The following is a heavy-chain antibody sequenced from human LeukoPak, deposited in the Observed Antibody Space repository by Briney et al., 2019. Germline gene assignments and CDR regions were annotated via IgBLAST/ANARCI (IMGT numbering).Heavy chain of an antibody. CDR3: AKEGYSS. V-gene: IGHV4-34*01. D-gene: IGHD6-13*01. CDR2: INHSGST. J-gene: IGHJ4*02. Sequence: PSEALSLTCAVYGGSFSGYYWSWIRQPPGKGLEWIGEINHSGSTNYNPSLKSRVTISVDTSKNQFSLKLSSVTAADTAVYYCAKEGYSSWGQGTLVTVSP. CDR1: GGSFSGYY.